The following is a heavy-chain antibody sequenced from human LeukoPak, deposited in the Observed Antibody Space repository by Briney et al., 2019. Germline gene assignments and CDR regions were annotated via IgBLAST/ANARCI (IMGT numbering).Heavy chain of an antibody. V-gene: IGHV4-39*07. D-gene: IGHD2-15*01. Sequence: SETLSLTCTVSGGSISSSTYYWGWIRQPPGKGLEWIGSIYYSGSTYYNPSLKSRVTMSVDTSKNQFSLKLSSVTAADTAVYYCARDLYCSGGSCYSPRHAFDIWGQGTMVTVSS. CDR3: ARDLYCSGGSCYSPRHAFDI. J-gene: IGHJ3*02. CDR2: IYYSGST. CDR1: GGSISSSTYY.